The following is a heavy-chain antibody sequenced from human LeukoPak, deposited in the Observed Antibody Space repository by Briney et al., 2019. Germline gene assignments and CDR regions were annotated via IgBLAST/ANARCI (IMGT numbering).Heavy chain of an antibody. CDR1: GGIFSSYA. CDR2: IIPIFGTA. Sequence: GASVKVSCKASGGIFSSYAISWVRQAPGQGLEWMGGIIPIFGTANYAQKFQGRVTITADESTSTAYMELSSLRSEDTAVYYCASYCSSISCYAGLDYYYGMDVWGQGTTVTVSS. CDR3: ASYCSSISCYAGLDYYYGMDV. J-gene: IGHJ6*02. D-gene: IGHD2-2*01. V-gene: IGHV1-69*13.